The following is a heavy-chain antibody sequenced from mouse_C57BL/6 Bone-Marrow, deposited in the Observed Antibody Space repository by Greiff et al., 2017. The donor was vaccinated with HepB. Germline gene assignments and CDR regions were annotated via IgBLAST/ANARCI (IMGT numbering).Heavy chain of an antibody. Sequence: VQLQQPGAELVKPGASVRLSCKASGYTFTSYWMHWVKQRPGQGLEWIGMIHPNSGSTNYNEKFKSKATLSVDKSSSAAYMQISSLTSEDSAVYYCAKECYGYDVDYAMDYWGQGTSVTVSS. CDR1: GYTFTSYW. D-gene: IGHD2-2*01. CDR2: IHPNSGST. V-gene: IGHV1-64*01. CDR3: AKECYGYDVDYAMDY. J-gene: IGHJ4*01.